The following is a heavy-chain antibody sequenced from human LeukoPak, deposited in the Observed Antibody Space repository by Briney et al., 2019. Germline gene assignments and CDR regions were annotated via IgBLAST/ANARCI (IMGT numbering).Heavy chain of an antibody. CDR1: GGSISSGSYY. J-gene: IGHJ4*02. D-gene: IGHD5-24*01. V-gene: IGHV4-61*02. CDR3: ARQLKIGYNYYRRYYFDY. CDR2: IYSSGST. Sequence: PSQTLSLTCTVSGGSISSGSYYWSWIRQPAGKGLEWIGRIYSSGSTNYNPSLKSRVTISLDTSKNQFSLKLSSVTAADTAVYYCARQLKIGYNYYRRYYFDYWGQGTLVTVSS.